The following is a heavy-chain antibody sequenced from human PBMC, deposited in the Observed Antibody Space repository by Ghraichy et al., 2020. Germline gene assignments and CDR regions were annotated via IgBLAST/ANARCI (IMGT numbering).Heavy chain of an antibody. CDR1: GFTFSSYS. CDR3: ARGVTMSRAEDWYFDR. J-gene: IGHJ2*01. D-gene: IGHD3-10*02. Sequence: LSLTCAASGFTFSSYSMNWVRQAPGKGLELVSSISSSSSYIYYADSVKCRFTISRDNAKHSLYLQLNSLRAEDTAVYYCARGVTMSRAEDWYFDRWGRGTLVTVS. V-gene: IGHV3-21*01. CDR2: ISSSSSYI.